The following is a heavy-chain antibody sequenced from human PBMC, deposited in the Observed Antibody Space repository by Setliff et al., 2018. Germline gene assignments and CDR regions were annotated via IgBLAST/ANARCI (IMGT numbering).Heavy chain of an antibody. CDR1: GGSFSTYY. CDR2: INHSGST. J-gene: IGHJ4*01. D-gene: IGHD3-16*01. Sequence: PSETLSLTCAVYGGSFSTYYWIWIRQPPGKGLEWIGEINHSGSTNYNPSLKSRVTISVDTSKNQFSLRINSVTAADTGVYYCARGLVDERTAYPYAEYFQYWGDGTLVTVSS. V-gene: IGHV4-34*01. CDR3: ARGLVDERTAYPYAEYFQY.